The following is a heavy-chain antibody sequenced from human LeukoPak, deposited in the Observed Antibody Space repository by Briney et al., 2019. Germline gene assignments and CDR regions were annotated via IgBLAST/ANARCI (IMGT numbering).Heavy chain of an antibody. CDR1: GITFSTYS. V-gene: IGHV3-21*03. D-gene: IGHD6-19*01. J-gene: IGHJ4*02. CDR3: VRDKXTXAGSAIFDY. CDR2: ISSRSNYI. Sequence: GGSLRLSCAASGITFSTYSMNWVRQPPGKGLAWVSGISSRSNYIFYADAVKGRFTVSRDNAKSSLYLQMNSLRVEDTAVYYCVRDKXTXAGSAIFDYXGQGTLVTVSS.